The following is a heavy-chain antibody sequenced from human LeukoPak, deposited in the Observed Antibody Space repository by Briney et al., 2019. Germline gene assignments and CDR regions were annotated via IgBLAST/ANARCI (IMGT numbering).Heavy chain of an antibody. CDR1: GFTFSSYA. CDR3: AKGPRAYHDILTGYCPLDY. V-gene: IGHV3-23*01. J-gene: IGHJ4*02. Sequence: GGSLRLSCAASGFTFSSYAMSWVRQAPGKGLEWVSAISGSGGSTYYADSVKGRFTISRDNSKNTLYLQMNSLRAEDTAVYYCAKGPRAYHDILTGYCPLDYWGQGTLVTVSS. CDR2: ISGSGGST. D-gene: IGHD3-9*01.